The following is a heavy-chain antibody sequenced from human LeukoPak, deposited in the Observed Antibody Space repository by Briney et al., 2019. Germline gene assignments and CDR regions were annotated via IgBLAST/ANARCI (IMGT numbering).Heavy chain of an antibody. Sequence: GGSLRLSCAASGFTFSSYEMNWVRQAPGKGLEWVSVIYSGGSTYYADSVKGRFTISRDNSKNTLYLQMNSLRAEDTAVYYCARAVNYYYYMDVWGKGTTVTVSS. V-gene: IGHV3-66*01. CDR3: ARAVNYYYYMDV. CDR2: IYSGGST. J-gene: IGHJ6*03. CDR1: GFTFSSYE.